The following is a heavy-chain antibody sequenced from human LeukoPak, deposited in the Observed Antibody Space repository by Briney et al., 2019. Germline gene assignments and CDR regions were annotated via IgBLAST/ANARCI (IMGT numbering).Heavy chain of an antibody. CDR3: ARGSALQAARFPFAY. J-gene: IGHJ4*02. CDR2: INPNSGDT. V-gene: IGHV1-2*02. Sequence: ASVKVSCKASGYTFTDYYMHWVRQAPGQRLEWMGWINPNSGDTKYAQNFQDRVTMTRDTSISTAYVELSGLTSDDTALYYCARGSALQAARFPFAYWGQGTLVTVSS. D-gene: IGHD6-6*01. CDR1: GYTFTDYY.